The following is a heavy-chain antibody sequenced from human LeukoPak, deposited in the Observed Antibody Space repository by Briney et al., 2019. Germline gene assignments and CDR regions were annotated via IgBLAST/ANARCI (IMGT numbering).Heavy chain of an antibody. Sequence: GGSLRLSCAASGFTFSSYGMHWVRQAPGKGLEWVAVISYDGSNKYYADSVKGRFTISRDNSKNTLYLQMNSLRAEDTAVYYCARVNPLLAPGALDIWGQGTMVAVSS. CDR1: GFTFSSYG. CDR2: ISYDGSNK. V-gene: IGHV3-30*03. CDR3: ARVNPLLAPGALDI. J-gene: IGHJ3*02.